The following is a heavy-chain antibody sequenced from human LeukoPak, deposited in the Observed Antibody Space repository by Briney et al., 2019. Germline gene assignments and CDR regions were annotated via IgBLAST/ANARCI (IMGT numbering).Heavy chain of an antibody. V-gene: IGHV1-18*04. D-gene: IGHD5-24*01. CDR1: GYTFTGYY. J-gene: IGHJ4*02. CDR3: ARKGDGNHFDY. CDR2: ISAYNGNT. Sequence: ASVKVSCKASGYTFTGYYMHWVRQAPGQGLEWMGWISAYNGNTNYAQKLQGRVTMTTDTSTSTAYMELRSLRSDDTAVYYCARKGDGNHFDYWGQGTLVTVSS.